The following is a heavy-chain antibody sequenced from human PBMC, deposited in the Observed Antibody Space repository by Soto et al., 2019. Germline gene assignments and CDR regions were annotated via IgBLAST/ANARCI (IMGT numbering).Heavy chain of an antibody. D-gene: IGHD4-17*01. CDR1: GGSISSSSYY. CDR2: IYYSGST. CDR3: ARGDYGDSAFDT. J-gene: IGHJ3*02. Sequence: SETLSLTCTVSGGSISSSSYYWGWIRQPPGKGLEWIGSIYYSGSTYYNPSLKSRVTISVDTSKNQFSLKLSSVTAADTAVYYCARGDYGDSAFDTGGQGTMVTVPS. V-gene: IGHV4-39*01.